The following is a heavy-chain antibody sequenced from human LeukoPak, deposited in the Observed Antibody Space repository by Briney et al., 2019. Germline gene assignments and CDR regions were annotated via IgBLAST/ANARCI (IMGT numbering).Heavy chain of an antibody. J-gene: IGHJ4*02. D-gene: IGHD5-12*01. V-gene: IGHV4-61*02. CDR3: ARDRGSYSGYATGDYFDY. Sequence: PSETLSLTCTVSGGSISTDNRYWSWIRQPAGKGLEWIGRVYPSGYTNYNPSLKSRVTISVDTSKNHFSLKLNSVTAADTAVYFCARDRGSYSGYATGDYFDYWGQGILVTVSS. CDR2: VYPSGYT. CDR1: GGSISTDNRY.